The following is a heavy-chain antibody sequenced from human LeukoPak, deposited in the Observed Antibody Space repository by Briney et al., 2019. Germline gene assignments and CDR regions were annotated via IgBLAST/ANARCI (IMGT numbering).Heavy chain of an antibody. J-gene: IGHJ4*02. Sequence: SETLSLTCTVSGDSISSSGYYWGWIRQPPGKGLEWIGSIYYTGSTFYNPSRESRITISVDRSKNQFSLKLNSVTAADTAVYYCARVYSVGYCSSTSCPYFDYWGQGTLVTVSS. D-gene: IGHD2-2*01. CDR3: ARVYSVGYCSSTSCPYFDY. V-gene: IGHV4-39*07. CDR1: GDSISSSGYY. CDR2: IYYTGST.